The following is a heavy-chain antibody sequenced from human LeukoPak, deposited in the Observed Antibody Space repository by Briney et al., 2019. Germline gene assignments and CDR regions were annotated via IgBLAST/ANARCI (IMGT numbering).Heavy chain of an antibody. D-gene: IGHD2-8*01. Sequence: ASVKVSCKVSGYTLTELSMHWVRQAPGKGVEWMGGFDPEDGETLYAQKFQGRVTMTEDTSTDTAYMELSSLRSEDTAGYYCATGPRSVWDYFHYWGQGTLVTVSS. J-gene: IGHJ4*02. V-gene: IGHV1-24*01. CDR1: GYTLTELS. CDR2: FDPEDGET. CDR3: ATGPRSVWDYFHY.